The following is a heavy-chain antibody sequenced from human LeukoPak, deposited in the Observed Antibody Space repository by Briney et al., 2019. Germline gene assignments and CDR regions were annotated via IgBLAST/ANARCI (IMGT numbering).Heavy chain of an antibody. CDR1: GYTLTELS. J-gene: IGHJ6*02. CDR3: ARSLSGSYYYGMDV. V-gene: IGHV1-46*01. CDR2: INPSGGST. D-gene: IGHD3-10*01. Sequence: GASVKVSCKVSGYTLTELSMHWVRQAPGQGLEWMGIINPSGGSTSYAQKFQGRVTMTRDTSTSTVYMELGSLRSEDTAVYYCARSLSGSYYYGMDVWGQGTTVTVSS.